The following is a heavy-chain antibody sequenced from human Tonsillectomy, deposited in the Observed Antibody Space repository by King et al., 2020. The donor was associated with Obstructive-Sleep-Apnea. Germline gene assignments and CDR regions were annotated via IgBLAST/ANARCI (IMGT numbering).Heavy chain of an antibody. Sequence: VQLQQWGAGLLKPSETLSLTCAVYVGSFSGYYWSWIRQSPGKGLEWIGEINHSGSTNYNPSLKGRVTISVDTSKNQFSLTLSSVTAADTAVYYCAGAPTVDWSQGTLVTVSS. V-gene: IGHV4-34*01. CDR3: AGAPTVD. CDR2: INHSGST. CDR1: VGSFSGYY. J-gene: IGHJ4*02.